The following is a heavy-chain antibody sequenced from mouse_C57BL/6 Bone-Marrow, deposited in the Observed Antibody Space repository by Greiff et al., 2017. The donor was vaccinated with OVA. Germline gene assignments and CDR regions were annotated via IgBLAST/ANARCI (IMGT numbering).Heavy chain of an antibody. CDR2: IYPSDSET. D-gene: IGHD2-2*01. CDR3: ARGSMVTTCDY. CDR1: GYTFTSYW. J-gene: IGHJ2*01. Sequence: QAQLQQPGAELVRPGSSVKLSCKASGYTFTSYWMAWVKQRPGQGLEWIGNIYPSDSETHYNQKFKDKATLTVDKSSSTAYMQLSSLTSEDSAVDYGARGSMVTTCDYWGQGTTLTVSS. V-gene: IGHV1-61*01.